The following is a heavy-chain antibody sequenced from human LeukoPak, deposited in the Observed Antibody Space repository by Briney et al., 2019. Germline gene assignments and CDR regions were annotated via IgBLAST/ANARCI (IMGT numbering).Heavy chain of an antibody. J-gene: IGHJ6*02. V-gene: IGHV4-34*01. CDR1: GRSFSGYY. Sequence: SETLSLTCAVYGRSFSGYYWSWIRQPPGKGLEWIGEINHSGSTNYNPSLKSRVTISVDTSKNQFSLKLSSVTAADTAVYYCARGALGAARGVPPYNYYYGMDVWGQGTTVTVSS. D-gene: IGHD6-6*01. CDR3: ARGALGAARGVPPYNYYYGMDV. CDR2: INHSGST.